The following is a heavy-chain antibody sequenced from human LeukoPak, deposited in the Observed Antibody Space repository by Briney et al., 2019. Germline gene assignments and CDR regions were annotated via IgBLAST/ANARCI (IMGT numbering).Heavy chain of an antibody. Sequence: PGRSLRLSCAASGFTFSSYAMHWVRQAPGKGLEWVAVISYDGSNKYYADFVKGRFTISRDNSKNTLYLQMNSLRAEDTAVYYCARDPTYSYGYYYYYYGMDVWGQGTTVTVSS. CDR1: GFTFSSYA. CDR2: ISYDGSNK. CDR3: ARDPTYSYGYYYYYYGMDV. V-gene: IGHV3-30*04. D-gene: IGHD5-18*01. J-gene: IGHJ6*02.